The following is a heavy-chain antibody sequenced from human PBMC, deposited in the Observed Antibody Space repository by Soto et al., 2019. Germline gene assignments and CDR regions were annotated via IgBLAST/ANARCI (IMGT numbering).Heavy chain of an antibody. D-gene: IGHD3-10*01. V-gene: IGHV3-23*01. CDR2: ISGSDGKT. CDR1: GFSFGSYA. CDR3: ARWSYIAY. Sequence: GGSLRLSCAASGFSFGSYALSWVRQAPGKGLEWVSAISGSDGKTFYADSVKGRFSISRDTSQSTLYLQMNSLRADDTAMYYCARWSYIAYWGQGTRVTVAS. J-gene: IGHJ1*01.